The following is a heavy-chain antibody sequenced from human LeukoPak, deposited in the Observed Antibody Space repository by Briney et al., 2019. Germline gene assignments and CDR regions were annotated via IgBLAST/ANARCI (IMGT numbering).Heavy chain of an antibody. J-gene: IGHJ6*02. CDR3: ARTIVVVPAAMTYYYYGMDV. CDR2: IMEDGCEN. Sequence: PGVAVRLSCAASGFTFSSYWMSWVRQAPGKGLEWLANIMEDGCENYYVDSVKGRFTASRDNAKNSLYLQMNNLRAEDTAVYYCARTIVVVPAAMTYYYYGMDVWGQGTTVTIS. V-gene: IGHV3-7*05. D-gene: IGHD2-2*01. CDR1: GFTFSSYW.